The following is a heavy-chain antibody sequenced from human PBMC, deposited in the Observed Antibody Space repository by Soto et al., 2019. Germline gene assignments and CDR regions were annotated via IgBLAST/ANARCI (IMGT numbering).Heavy chain of an antibody. CDR3: ARTTIAAASPFQF. D-gene: IGHD6-13*01. CDR1: GYTFTNYY. V-gene: IGHV1-46*01. CDR2: INPSGGSS. Sequence: QVRLVQSGPEVKKPGASVKVSCKASGYTFTNYYLHWVRQAPGHGLEWMGVINPSGGSSSYAQNFQGRVNITRDTSTSTAYMELNSLRSEDAAFYYCARTTIAAASPFQFWGQGTLVIVSS. J-gene: IGHJ1*01.